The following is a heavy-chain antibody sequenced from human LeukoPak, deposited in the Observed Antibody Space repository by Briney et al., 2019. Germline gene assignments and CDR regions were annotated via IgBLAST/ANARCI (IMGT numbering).Heavy chain of an antibody. V-gene: IGHV3-23*01. D-gene: IGHD5-18*01. CDR1: GFTYGSHA. Sequence: QPGGSLRLSCEASGFTYGSHAMYWVRQVPGKGLEWVAGIFGSGGSPHYADPVKGRFTISRDNSRNTVYLQINSLRAEDTAVYYCGKATVGYSSGQKPAWPVDYWGQGTLVTVSS. CDR2: IFGSGGSP. J-gene: IGHJ4*02. CDR3: GKATVGYSSGQKPAWPVDY.